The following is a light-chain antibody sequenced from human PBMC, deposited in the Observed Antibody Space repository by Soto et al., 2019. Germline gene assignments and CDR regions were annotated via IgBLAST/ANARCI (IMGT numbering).Light chain of an antibody. J-gene: IGKJ3*01. CDR3: QQYYSYLFT. CDR1: QGISSY. CDR2: AAS. V-gene: IGKV1-8*01. Sequence: AIRMTQSPSSLSASTGDRVTITCRASQGISSYLAWYQQKPGKAPKLLIYAASTLQSGVPSRFSGSGSGTDFTLTISCLQSDDFATYYCQQYYSYLFTFGPGTKVDI.